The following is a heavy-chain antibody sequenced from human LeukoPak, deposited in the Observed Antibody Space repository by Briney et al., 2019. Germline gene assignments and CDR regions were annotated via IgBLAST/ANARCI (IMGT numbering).Heavy chain of an antibody. CDR2: IIPIFGTA. V-gene: IGHV1-69*13. D-gene: IGHD2-15*01. Sequence: GASVKVSCKASGGTFSSYAISWVRQAPGQGLEWMGGIIPIFGTANYAQKFQGRVTITADESTSTAYMELSSLRSEDTAVYYCARDPEVVVVAATPWYFDLWGRGTLVTVSS. CDR1: GGTFSSYA. J-gene: IGHJ2*01. CDR3: ARDPEVVVVAATPWYFDL.